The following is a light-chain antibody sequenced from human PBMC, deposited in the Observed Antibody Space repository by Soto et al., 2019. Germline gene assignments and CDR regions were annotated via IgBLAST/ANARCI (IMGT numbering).Light chain of an antibody. CDR2: DSS. CDR3: QQYITYSRT. CDR1: QSISTW. V-gene: IGKV1-5*01. J-gene: IGKJ2*02. Sequence: DIQMTQSPSTLSASVGDRVTITCRASQSISTWLAWYQQKSGRAPKLLIYDSSSLESGVPSRFSGSGSGTEFSLTISSLQPDDFATYYCQQYITYSRTFGQGTRVETK.